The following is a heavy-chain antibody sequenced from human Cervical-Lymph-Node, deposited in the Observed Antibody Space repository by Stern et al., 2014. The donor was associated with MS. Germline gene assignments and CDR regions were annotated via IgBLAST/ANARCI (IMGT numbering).Heavy chain of an antibody. CDR3: AKGGSGSYLD. V-gene: IGHV3-30*04. D-gene: IGHD1-26*01. CDR2: ISYDGRDK. Sequence: DQLVESGGGVVQPGRSLRLFCAASGFVFRLHALHWVRQAPGKALEWVALISYDGRDKYYTDSVKGRFTVSRDNSNNTVDLEMNSLRLEDTAVYYCAKGGSGSYLDWGQGSLVTVSS. CDR1: GFVFRLHA. J-gene: IGHJ4*02.